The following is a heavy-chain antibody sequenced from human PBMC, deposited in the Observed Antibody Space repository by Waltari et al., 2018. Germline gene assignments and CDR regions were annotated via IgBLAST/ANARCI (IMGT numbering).Heavy chain of an antibody. V-gene: IGHV3-72*01. CDR2: TKNKANSHIT. CDR3: ARDTAAALDS. J-gene: IGHJ4*02. D-gene: IGHD2-2*01. Sequence: EVQLVESGGGLVQPVGSLRLSCVASGFTFSDHYMDWVRQAPGKGLEWVSRTKNKANSHITDYAASVKGRFIGSRDDSKNSLYLQMNNLKTEDTAVYYCARDTAAALDSWGQGTLVTVSS. CDR1: GFTFSDHY.